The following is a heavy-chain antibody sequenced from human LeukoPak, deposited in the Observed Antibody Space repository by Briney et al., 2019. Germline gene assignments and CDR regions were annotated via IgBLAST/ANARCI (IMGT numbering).Heavy chain of an antibody. CDR2: INSVGSST. D-gene: IGHD3-10*01. CDR3: ARDGATMVRGVYFDY. V-gene: IGHV3-74*01. Sequence: PGGSLRLSCAASGFTFSSFWMHWVRQAPGKGLVWVSRINSVGSSTSYADSVKGRFTISRDNAKNTLYLQMNSLRAEDTAVYYCARDGATMVRGVYFDYWGQGTLVTVSS. J-gene: IGHJ4*02. CDR1: GFTFSSFW.